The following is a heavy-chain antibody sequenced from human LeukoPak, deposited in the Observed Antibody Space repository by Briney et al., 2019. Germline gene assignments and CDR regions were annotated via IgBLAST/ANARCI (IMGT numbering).Heavy chain of an antibody. CDR2: IRYDGSNK. D-gene: IGHD3-22*01. Sequence: GGSLRLSCAASGFTFSSYGMHWVRQAPGKGLEWVAFIRYDGSNKYYADSVKGRFTISRDNSKNTLYLQINSLGPEDTAVYYCARDRNSSPGNWGQGTLVTVSS. CDR3: ARDRNSSPGN. CDR1: GFTFSSYG. J-gene: IGHJ4*02. V-gene: IGHV3-30*02.